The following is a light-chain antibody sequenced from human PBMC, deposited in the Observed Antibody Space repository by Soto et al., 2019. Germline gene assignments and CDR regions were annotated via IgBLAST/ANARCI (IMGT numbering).Light chain of an antibody. J-gene: IGKJ1*01. CDR3: QQTYSTPPT. Sequence: DIQVTQSPSSLSSSVGDRVTITCRASENVDRYVNWYQQIPGKAPSLLIPAASTLQSGVPSRFRGSGSVTTFTLNIDSLQPEDFAMYYCQQTYSTPPTFGQGTKVE. CDR2: AAS. V-gene: IGKV1-39*01. CDR1: ENVDRY.